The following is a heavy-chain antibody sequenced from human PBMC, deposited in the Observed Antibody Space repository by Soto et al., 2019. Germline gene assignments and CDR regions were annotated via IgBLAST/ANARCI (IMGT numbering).Heavy chain of an antibody. CDR2: IYYNGST. J-gene: IGHJ3*01. CDR1: GGSVSSVSYY. V-gene: IGHV4-61*01. CDR3: ARDLASSSRPRRDAFDL. D-gene: IGHD6-19*01. Sequence: QVQLQESGPGLVKPSETLSLTCTVSGGSVSSVSYYWSWIRQPPGKGLEWVAYIYYNGSTNYNPSLKSRVTLSVDTSTNQFSLKRSSVTAADTAVYYCARDLASSSRPRRDAFDLWGQGTVVTVSS.